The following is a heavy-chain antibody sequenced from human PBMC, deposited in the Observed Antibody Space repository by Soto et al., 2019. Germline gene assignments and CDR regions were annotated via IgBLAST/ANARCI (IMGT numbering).Heavy chain of an antibody. J-gene: IGHJ5*02. D-gene: IGHD6-13*01. V-gene: IGHV4-59*08. CDR1: GSFSGYY. Sequence: GSFSGYYWSWIRQPPGKGLEWIGYIYYSGSTNYNPSLKSRVTISVDTSKNQFSLKLSSVTAADTAVYYCARVAAAGNWFDPWGQGTLVTVSS. CDR2: IYYSGST. CDR3: ARVAAAGNWFDP.